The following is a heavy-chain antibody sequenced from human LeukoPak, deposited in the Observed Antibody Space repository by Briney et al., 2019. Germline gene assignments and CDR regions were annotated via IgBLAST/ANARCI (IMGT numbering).Heavy chain of an antibody. D-gene: IGHD6-19*01. CDR2: ISPGGNTI. CDR1: GFTFSDYH. CDR3: AAGRDIAVAGPGGYFDY. J-gene: IGHJ4*02. Sequence: GASLRLSCAASGFTFSDYHMNWIRQAPGKGLEWVSYISPGGNTIYFADSVNGRFTLSRDSARNSLSLQMNSLTAEDTAVYYCAAGRDIAVAGPGGYFDYWGRGILVTVSS. V-gene: IGHV3-11*01.